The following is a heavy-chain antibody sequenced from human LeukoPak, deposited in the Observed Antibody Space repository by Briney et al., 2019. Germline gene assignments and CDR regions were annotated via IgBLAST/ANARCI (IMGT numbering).Heavy chain of an antibody. CDR2: ITSSGRYI. CDR1: GFTFSSYS. CDR3: GRDLPTVTSIDY. V-gene: IGHV3-21*06. Sequence: GGSLRLSCAASGFTFSSYSMNWVRQAPGKGLEWVSSITSSGRYIYYADSVKGRFTISRDNAKNSLYLQMNSLRAEDTAVYYCGRDLPTVTSIDYWGQGTLVTVSS. D-gene: IGHD4-17*01. J-gene: IGHJ4*02.